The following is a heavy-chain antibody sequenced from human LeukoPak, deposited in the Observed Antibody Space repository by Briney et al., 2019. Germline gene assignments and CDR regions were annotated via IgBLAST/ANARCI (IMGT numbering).Heavy chain of an antibody. V-gene: IGHV4-34*01. CDR3: ARGRALSY. CDR1: GGSFSGYY. D-gene: IGHD2-8*01. Sequence: SETLSLTCAVYGGSFSGYYWSWIRQPPGKGLEWIGEINHSGSTNYNPSLKSRVTISVDTSKNQFSLKLSSVTAADTAVYYCARGRALSYWGQGTLVTVSS. J-gene: IGHJ4*02. CDR2: INHSGST.